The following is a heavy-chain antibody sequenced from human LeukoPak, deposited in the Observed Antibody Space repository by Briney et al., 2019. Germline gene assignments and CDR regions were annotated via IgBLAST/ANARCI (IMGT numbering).Heavy chain of an antibody. CDR1: GYTFTNNY. CDR2: INPSGGSR. V-gene: IGHV1-46*01. CDR3: AGVNRKLLRGISIGY. D-gene: IGHD1-26*01. J-gene: IGHJ4*02. Sequence: ASVTVSCKSSGYTFTNNYMHWVGPAPGPGLEWVGIINPSGGSRRYGQKFRGRVAATREKSTRTVYMELSSLRSQDTARYCCAGVNRKLLRGISIGYWGQGNLVTVSS.